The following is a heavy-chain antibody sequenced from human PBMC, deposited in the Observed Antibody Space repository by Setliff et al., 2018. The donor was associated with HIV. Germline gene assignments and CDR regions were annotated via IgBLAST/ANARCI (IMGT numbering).Heavy chain of an antibody. CDR2: VIPIFGTA. Sequence: SVKVSCKASGDTFNSYAISWVRQAPGQGLELMGGVIPIFGTANYAQKFQGRVTITADESTSTAYMELSSLRSEDTAVYYCAKGGYYDSTGYYYYYFYYLDEWGKGTTVTVSS. J-gene: IGHJ6*03. CDR1: GDTFNSYA. V-gene: IGHV1-69*13. D-gene: IGHD3-22*01. CDR3: AKGGYYDSTGYYYYYFYYLDE.